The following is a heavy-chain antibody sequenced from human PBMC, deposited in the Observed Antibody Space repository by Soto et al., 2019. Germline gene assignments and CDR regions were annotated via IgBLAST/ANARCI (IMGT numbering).Heavy chain of an antibody. CDR2: MFYSGST. Sequence: LSLTCTVPGASISSGRSYWSWIRQHPGKGLEWIGYMFYSGSTYYHPSLKSRVNISADTSKNQFSLRLTSVTPADTAVYYCARDNGYGHFDSWGQGTLVTVSS. V-gene: IGHV4-31*03. CDR1: GASISSGRSY. CDR3: ARDNGYGHFDS. D-gene: IGHD5-12*01. J-gene: IGHJ4*02.